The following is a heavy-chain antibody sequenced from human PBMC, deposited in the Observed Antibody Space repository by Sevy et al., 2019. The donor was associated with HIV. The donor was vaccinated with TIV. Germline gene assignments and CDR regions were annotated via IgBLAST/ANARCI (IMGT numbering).Heavy chain of an antibody. CDR2: ISSGGDYI. V-gene: IGHV3-21*01. CDR1: GFTFSSYI. D-gene: IGHD5-18*01. J-gene: IGHJ4*02. CDR3: ARDEYSYASGFDY. Sequence: GGSLRLSCAASGFTFSSYIMNWVRQAPGMGLEWVSSISSGGDYICYTNSVKGRFTISRDNAKNSLYLHMNSLRAEDTAVYYCARDEYSYASGFDYWGQGTLVTVSS.